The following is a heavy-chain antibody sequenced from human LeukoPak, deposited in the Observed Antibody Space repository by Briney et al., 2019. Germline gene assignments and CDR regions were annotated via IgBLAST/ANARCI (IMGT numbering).Heavy chain of an antibody. CDR1: GFTFSSYG. CDR2: IWYDGSNK. J-gene: IGHJ4*02. Sequence: GGSLRLSCAASGFTFSSYGMHWVRQAPGKGLEWVAVIWYDGSNKYYADSVKGRFTISRDNSKNTLYLQMNSLRAEDTAVYYCAGGYYGGNSGFPAMDYWGQGTLVTVSS. V-gene: IGHV3-33*01. CDR3: AGGYYGGNSGFPAMDY. D-gene: IGHD4-23*01.